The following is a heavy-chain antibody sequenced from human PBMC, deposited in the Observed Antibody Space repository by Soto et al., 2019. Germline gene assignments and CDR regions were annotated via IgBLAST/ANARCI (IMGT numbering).Heavy chain of an antibody. CDR1: GGSISSSSYY. V-gene: IGHV4-39*01. CDR2: IYYSGST. D-gene: IGHD1-26*01. J-gene: IGHJ4*02. CDR3: ARHDSSVGATYPK. Sequence: SETLSLTCTVSGGSISSSSYYWGWIRQPPGKGLEWIGSIYYSGSTYCNPSLKSRVTISVDTSKNQFSLKLSSVTAADTAVYYCARHDSSVGATYPKWGQGTLVTVSS.